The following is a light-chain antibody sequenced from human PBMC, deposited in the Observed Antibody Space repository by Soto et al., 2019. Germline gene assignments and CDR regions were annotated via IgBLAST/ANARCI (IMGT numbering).Light chain of an antibody. CDR3: QQYNNYFT. Sequence: IQPTQSPSTLSASVGDIVTITCRASQSVQTWLAWFQQKPGKAPKLLIYKATTLETGVPSRFSGSGSETEFTLTISDLQPDDLGTYYCQQYNNYFTFGQGTKVDIK. CDR2: KAT. CDR1: QSVQTW. J-gene: IGKJ1*01. V-gene: IGKV1-5*03.